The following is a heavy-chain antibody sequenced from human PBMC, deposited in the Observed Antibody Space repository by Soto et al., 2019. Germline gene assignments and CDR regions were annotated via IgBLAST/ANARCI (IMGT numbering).Heavy chain of an antibody. J-gene: IGHJ6*02. V-gene: IGHV3-74*01. CDR3: ARDRTLWFGELFSYYYGMDV. CDR1: GFTFSSYW. CDR2: INSDGSST. Sequence: GGSLRLSCAASGFTFSSYWMHWVRQAPGKGLVWVSRINSDGSSTSYADSVKGRSTISRDNAKNTLYLQMNSLRAEDTAVYYCARDRTLWFGELFSYYYGMDVWGQGTTVTVSS. D-gene: IGHD3-10*01.